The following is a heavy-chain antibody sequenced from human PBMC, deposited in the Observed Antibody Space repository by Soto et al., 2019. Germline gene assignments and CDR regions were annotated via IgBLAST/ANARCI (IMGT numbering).Heavy chain of an antibody. D-gene: IGHD1-1*01. V-gene: IGHV1-2*02. Sequence: ASVKVSCKASGYTFTGYYMHWVRQAPGQGLEWMGWINPNSGGTNYAQKFQGRVTMTRDTSISTAYMELSRLRSDDTAVYYCARGVSNWNDGGRVVYYYDYGMDVWGQGTTVTVSS. CDR2: INPNSGGT. J-gene: IGHJ6*02. CDR3: ARGVSNWNDGGRVVYYYDYGMDV. CDR1: GYTFTGYY.